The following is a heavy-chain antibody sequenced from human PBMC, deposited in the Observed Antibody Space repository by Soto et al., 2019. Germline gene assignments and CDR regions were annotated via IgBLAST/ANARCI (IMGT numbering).Heavy chain of an antibody. D-gene: IGHD3-3*01. Sequence: EVRLVESGGGLVQPGGSLRLSCAASGFPFSTYTMTWVRQAPGKELEWVSLLSSTSTTIYYADSVKGRFTISRDNAKNSVYLQMNSLRDEDTAVYYCARDTNFDSWGQGTLVTVSS. V-gene: IGHV3-48*02. CDR2: LSSTSTTI. CDR1: GFPFSTYT. J-gene: IGHJ4*02. CDR3: ARDTNFDS.